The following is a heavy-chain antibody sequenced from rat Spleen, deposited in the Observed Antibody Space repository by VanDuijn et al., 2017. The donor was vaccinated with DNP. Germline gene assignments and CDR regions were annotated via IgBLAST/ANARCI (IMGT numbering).Heavy chain of an antibody. V-gene: IGHV5-20*01. Sequence: EVQLVESGGGSVQPGRSLKLSCAASGFTFSDYYMTWVRQAPTKGLEWVASISYAGDRTYYRDSVKGRFTISRDNAKSSLYLHMDSLRSEDTAAYYCTTDLSGPSDYWGQGVMVTVSS. CDR2: ISYAGDRT. CDR3: TTDLSGPSDY. CDR1: GFTFSDYY. J-gene: IGHJ2*01. D-gene: IGHD3-1*01.